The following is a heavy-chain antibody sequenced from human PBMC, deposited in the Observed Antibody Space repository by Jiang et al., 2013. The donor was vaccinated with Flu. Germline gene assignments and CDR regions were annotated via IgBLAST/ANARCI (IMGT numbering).Heavy chain of an antibody. Sequence: GSGLVKPSGTLSLTCAVSGGSISSSNWWSWVRQPPGKGLEWIGEIYHSGSTNYNPSLKSRVTISVDKSKNQFSLKLSSVTAADTAVYYCARAPSSSGWYGHYYYYGMDVWGKGTTVTVSS. V-gene: IGHV4-4*02. J-gene: IGHJ6*04. D-gene: IGHD6-19*01. CDR2: IYHSGST. CDR1: GGSISSSNW. CDR3: ARAPSSSGWYGHYYYYGMDV.